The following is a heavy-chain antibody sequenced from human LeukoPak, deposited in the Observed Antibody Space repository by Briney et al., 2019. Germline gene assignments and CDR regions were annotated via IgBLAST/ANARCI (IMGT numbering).Heavy chain of an antibody. J-gene: IGHJ4*02. V-gene: IGHV1-69*05. CDR3: ARVDIVVVGVGSYFDY. CDR1: GGTFSSYA. D-gene: IGHD2-2*01. Sequence: ASVKVSCKASGGTFSSYAISWVRQAPGQGLEWMGGIIPIFGTANYAQKFQGRVTMTTDTSTSTAYMELRSLRSDDTAVYYCARVDIVVVGVGSYFDYWGQGTLVTVSS. CDR2: IIPIFGTA.